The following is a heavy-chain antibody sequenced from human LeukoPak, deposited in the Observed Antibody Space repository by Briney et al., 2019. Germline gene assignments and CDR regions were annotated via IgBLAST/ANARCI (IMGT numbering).Heavy chain of an antibody. D-gene: IGHD6-19*01. CDR1: GGSIRSYY. Sequence: PSETLSLTCTVSGGSIRSYYWSWIRQPPGKGLEWIGYIYYTGSTNYNPSLKSRVTISVDTSKNQLSLNLISVTAADTAVYYCARVLPYSSGWGVDYWGQGALVTVSS. CDR2: IYYTGST. J-gene: IGHJ4*02. V-gene: IGHV4-59*01. CDR3: ARVLPYSSGWGVDY.